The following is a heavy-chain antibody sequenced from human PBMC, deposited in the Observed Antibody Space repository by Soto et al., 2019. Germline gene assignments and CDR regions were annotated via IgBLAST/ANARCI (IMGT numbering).Heavy chain of an antibody. D-gene: IGHD3-10*02. V-gene: IGHV4-39*01. CDR2: IYYSGST. J-gene: IGHJ4*02. CDR3: ARVDHRGYFSVLTDF. CDR1: GGSISSSSYY. Sequence: SETLSLTCTVSGGSISSSSYYWGWIRQPPGKGLEWIGSIYYSGSTYHNPSLKSRVTISVDTSKNQFSLKLSSVTAADTAVYYCARVDHRGYFSVLTDFWGQGILVTVSS.